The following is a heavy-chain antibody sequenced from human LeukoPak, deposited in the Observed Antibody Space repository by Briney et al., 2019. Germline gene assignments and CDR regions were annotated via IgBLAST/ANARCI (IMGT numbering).Heavy chain of an antibody. Sequence: GGSLRLSCAASGFTFKIYGMHWLRQAPGKGLEWMAVISYDGSENYSVDSVKGRFTISRDNSQNTLYLQMNNLRAEDTAVYYCAKVGHERVATPYYFDNWGQGTLVTVSS. CDR3: AKVGHERVATPYYFDN. D-gene: IGHD2-21*02. CDR2: ISYDGSEN. CDR1: GFTFKIYG. V-gene: IGHV3-30*18. J-gene: IGHJ4*02.